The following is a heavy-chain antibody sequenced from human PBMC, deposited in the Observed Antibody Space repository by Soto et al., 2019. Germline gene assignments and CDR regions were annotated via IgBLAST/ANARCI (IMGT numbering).Heavy chain of an antibody. CDR1: GFNFHDYT. D-gene: IGHD3-16*01. V-gene: IGHV3-43*01. J-gene: IGHJ6*02. CDR2: ITWDGGSI. CDR3: AKAGFGGYGMDV. Sequence: PXVSLRLSCAASGFNFHDYTIHWVRQSPGKGLEWVSFITWDGGSIYYADSVKGRFTISRDNSKNSLTLEMNSLRSEDSGVYYCAKAGFGGYGMDVWGQGTTVTVSS.